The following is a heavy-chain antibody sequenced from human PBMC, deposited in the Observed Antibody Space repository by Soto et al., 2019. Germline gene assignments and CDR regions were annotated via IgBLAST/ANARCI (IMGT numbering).Heavy chain of an antibody. Sequence: GGSLRLSCAASGFTVSSNYMSWVRQAPGKGLEWVSVIYSGGSTYYADSVKGRFTISRDNSKNTLYLQMNSLRAEDTAVYYCAAEYSSSSVSPYYYYGMDVWGQGTTVTVSS. CDR2: IYSGGST. CDR1: GFTVSSNY. CDR3: AAEYSSSSVSPYYYYGMDV. V-gene: IGHV3-53*01. D-gene: IGHD6-6*01. J-gene: IGHJ6*02.